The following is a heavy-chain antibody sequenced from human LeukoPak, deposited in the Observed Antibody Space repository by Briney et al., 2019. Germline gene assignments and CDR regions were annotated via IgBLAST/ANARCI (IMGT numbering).Heavy chain of an antibody. V-gene: IGHV3-33*08. J-gene: IGHJ4*02. Sequence: GGSLRLSCAASGFTFSSYAMSWVRQAPGKGLEWVAVIWYDGSNKYYADSVKGRFTISRDNSKNTLYLQMNSLRAEDTAIYYCTTDTWYSAGHWGQGTLVTVSS. CDR2: IWYDGSNK. CDR1: GFTFSSYA. D-gene: IGHD2-15*01. CDR3: TTDTWYSAGH.